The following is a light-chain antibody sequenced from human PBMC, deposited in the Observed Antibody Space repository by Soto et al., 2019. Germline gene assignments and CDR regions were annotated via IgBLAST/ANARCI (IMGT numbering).Light chain of an antibody. CDR1: SSDVGRYNY. V-gene: IGLV2-14*03. Sequence: QSALTQPASVSGSPGQSITISCTGTSSDVGRYNYVSWYQQHPGNAPKLVIYAVSNRPSGVSNRFSGSKSGNTASLTISGLLSEDESDYYCTSYTSVTTPDYVFGTGTKLTVL. CDR2: AVS. CDR3: TSYTSVTTPDYV. J-gene: IGLJ1*01.